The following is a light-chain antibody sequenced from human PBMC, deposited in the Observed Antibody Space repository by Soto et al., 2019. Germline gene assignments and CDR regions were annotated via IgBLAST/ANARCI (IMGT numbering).Light chain of an antibody. V-gene: IGKV3-20*01. Sequence: EIVLTQSPGTLSLSPGERATLSCRASQSVSSRFLAWYQQKPGQAPRRLIYGASSRATGIPDRFSGSRSGTDFTLTISRLEPEDFAVYYCQQYDSSPPLTFGGGTKVEIK. CDR1: QSVSSRF. J-gene: IGKJ4*01. CDR3: QQYDSSPPLT. CDR2: GAS.